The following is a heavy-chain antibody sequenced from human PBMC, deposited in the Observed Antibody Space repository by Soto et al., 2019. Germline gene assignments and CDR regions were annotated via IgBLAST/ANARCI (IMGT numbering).Heavy chain of an antibody. V-gene: IGHV4-34*01. CDR3: ARSRKYWFDP. CDR2: INHSGST. CDR1: GGSISSYY. J-gene: IGHJ5*02. Sequence: PSETLSLTCTVSGGSISSYYWSWIRQPPGKGLEWIGEINHSGSTNYNPSLKSRVTISVDTSKNQFSLKLSSVTAADTAVYYCARSRKYWFDPWGQGTLVTVSS.